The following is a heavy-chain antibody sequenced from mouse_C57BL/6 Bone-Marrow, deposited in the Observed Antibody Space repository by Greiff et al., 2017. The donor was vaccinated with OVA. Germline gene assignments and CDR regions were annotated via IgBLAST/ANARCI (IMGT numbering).Heavy chain of an antibody. CDR2: IYPRDGST. D-gene: IGHD1-1*01. CDR1: GYTFTDHT. Sequence: QVQLQQSDAELVKPGASVKISCKVSGYTFTDHTIHWMKQRPEQGLEWIGYIYPRDGSTKYNEKFKGKATLTADKSSSTAYMQLNSLTSEDSAVYFCARGLYYDGSSYDYYAMDYWGQGTSVTVSS. V-gene: IGHV1-78*01. CDR3: ARGLYYDGSSYDYYAMDY. J-gene: IGHJ4*01.